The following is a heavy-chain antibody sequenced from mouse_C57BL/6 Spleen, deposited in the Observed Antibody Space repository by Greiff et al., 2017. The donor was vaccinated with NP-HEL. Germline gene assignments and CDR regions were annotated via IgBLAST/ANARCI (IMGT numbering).Heavy chain of an antibody. CDR1: GYTFTSYW. CDR2: INPSSGYT. CDR3: AGGGSSPYWYFDV. V-gene: IGHV1-7*01. J-gene: IGHJ1*03. Sequence: VQLQQSGAELAKPGASVKLSCKASGYTFTSYWMHWVKQRPGQGLEWIGYINPSSGYTKYNQKFKDKATLTADKSSSTAYMQLSRLTYEDSAVYYCAGGGSSPYWYFDVWGTGTTVTVSS. D-gene: IGHD1-1*01.